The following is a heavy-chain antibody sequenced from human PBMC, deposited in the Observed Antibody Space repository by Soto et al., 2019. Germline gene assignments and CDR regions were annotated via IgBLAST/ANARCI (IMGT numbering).Heavy chain of an antibody. J-gene: IGHJ4*02. V-gene: IGHV1-69*02. CDR2: IIPILGIA. D-gene: IGHD4-17*01. CDR3: ARGPRDYGSYYFDY. CDR1: GGTFSSYT. Sequence: QVQLVQSGAEVKKPGSSVKVSCKASGGTFSSYTISWVRQAPGQGLEWMGRIIPILGIANYAQKFQGRVTITADKSTSTAYMELSNLRSEDTAVYYCARGPRDYGSYYFDYWGQGTLVTVSS.